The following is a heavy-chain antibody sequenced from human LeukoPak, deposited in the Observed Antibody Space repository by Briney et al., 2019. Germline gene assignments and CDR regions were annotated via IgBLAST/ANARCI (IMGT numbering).Heavy chain of an antibody. Sequence: GGSLRLSCAASGFTFSDSWMTWVRQAPEKGLEWVANIKQDGSEKYYVDSVEGRFTISRDNAKNSLYLQMNSLRAEDTAVYYCAQRGIYYVFDYWGQGTLVTVSS. CDR3: AQRGIYYVFDY. V-gene: IGHV3-7*03. CDR2: IKQDGSEK. D-gene: IGHD3-16*01. J-gene: IGHJ4*02. CDR1: GFTFSDSW.